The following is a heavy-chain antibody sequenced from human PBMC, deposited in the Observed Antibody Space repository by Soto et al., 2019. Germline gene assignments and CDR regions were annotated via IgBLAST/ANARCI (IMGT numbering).Heavy chain of an antibody. Sequence: QITLKESGPTLVKPTQTLTLTCTFSGFSLSTSGVGVGWIRQPPGKALEWLALIYWDDDKRYSPSLKSRLTITKDTSKNQVVLTMTNMDPVDTATYYCAHRGATYGSGSYPFDYWGQGTLVTVSS. D-gene: IGHD3-10*01. J-gene: IGHJ4*02. CDR1: GFSLSTSGVG. CDR2: IYWDDDK. CDR3: AHRGATYGSGSYPFDY. V-gene: IGHV2-5*02.